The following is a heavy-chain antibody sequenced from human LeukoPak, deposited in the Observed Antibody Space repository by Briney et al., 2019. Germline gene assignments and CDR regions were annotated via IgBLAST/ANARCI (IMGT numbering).Heavy chain of an antibody. CDR3: ARVDPYYDILTGYYMGSVDY. V-gene: IGHV1-18*01. CDR1: GYTFTSYG. Sequence: ASVKVSCKASGYTFTSYGISWVRQAPGQGLEWMGWISAYNGNTNYAQKLQGRVTMTTDTSTSTAYMELRSLRSDDTAVYYCARVDPYYDILTGYYMGSVDYWGQGTLVTVSS. CDR2: ISAYNGNT. J-gene: IGHJ4*02. D-gene: IGHD3-9*01.